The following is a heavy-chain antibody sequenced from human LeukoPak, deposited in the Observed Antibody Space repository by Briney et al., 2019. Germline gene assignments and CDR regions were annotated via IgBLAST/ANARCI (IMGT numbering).Heavy chain of an antibody. Sequence: PGNSLRPSCAASGFTFSNYCMHWVRQAPGKGPEWVAVILYDGSNTYYADSVKGRFTSSRDNSKSKIYLQMNSLGAEDTAIYYCVRRFPVTSGSFYAPFHYWGQGTLVTVSS. CDR1: GFTFSNYC. CDR3: VRRFPVTSGSFYAPFHY. CDR2: ILYDGSNT. V-gene: IGHV3-30*03. J-gene: IGHJ4*02. D-gene: IGHD1-26*01.